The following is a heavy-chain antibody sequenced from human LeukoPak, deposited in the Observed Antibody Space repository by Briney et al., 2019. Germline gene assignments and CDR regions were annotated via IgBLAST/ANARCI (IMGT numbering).Heavy chain of an antibody. Sequence: SETLSLTCTVSGGSISTSNYYWGWIRQPPGKGLEWIGNIFYSGSTYYSPSLKSRVTISLDTSRNQFSLKLSSVTAADTAVYYCARGGYYYDSSGYFPSMDVWGKGTTVTVSS. CDR2: IFYSGST. CDR1: GGSISTSNYY. J-gene: IGHJ6*03. V-gene: IGHV4-39*07. CDR3: ARGGYYYDSSGYFPSMDV. D-gene: IGHD3-22*01.